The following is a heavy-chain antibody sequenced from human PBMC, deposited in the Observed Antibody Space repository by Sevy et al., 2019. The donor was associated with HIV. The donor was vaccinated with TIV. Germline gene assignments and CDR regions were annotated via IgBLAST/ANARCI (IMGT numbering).Heavy chain of an antibody. CDR3: ARDAGLTKSGANIWAFDY. CDR2: ISYDGNYE. CDR1: GFTFRSYA. Sequence: GGSLRLSCAAFGFTFRSYAMHWVRQAPGKGLEWVAVISYDGNYENYADSVKGRFTISRDNPKNTLYLQMNSLRAEDTAVYYCARDAGLTKSGANIWAFDYWGQGALVTVSS. D-gene: IGHD2-15*01. V-gene: IGHV3-30-3*01. J-gene: IGHJ4*02.